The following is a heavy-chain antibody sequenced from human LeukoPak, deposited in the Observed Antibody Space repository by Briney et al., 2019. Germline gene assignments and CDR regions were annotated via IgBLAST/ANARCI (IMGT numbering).Heavy chain of an antibody. V-gene: IGHV1-46*01. CDR2: INPSGGRTPSGGST. CDR1: GYTLTGYY. Sequence: GVSVKVSFKASGYTLTGYYIHWVRQAPGQGLEWMGIINPSGGRTPSGGSTSYAQKFQGRVTMTRDTSTSTVYMEQSSLRSEDTAVYYCARDQTAATGIFDYWGQGTLVTVSS. CDR3: ARDQTAATGIFDY. D-gene: IGHD6-13*01. J-gene: IGHJ4*02.